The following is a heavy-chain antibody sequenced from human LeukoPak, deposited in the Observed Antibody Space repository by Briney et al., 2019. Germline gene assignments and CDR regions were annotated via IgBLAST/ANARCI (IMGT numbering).Heavy chain of an antibody. J-gene: IGHJ6*04. CDR2: MNPNSGNT. D-gene: IGHD3-10*01. CDR3: ARGILWFGDDV. Sequence: GAAVKVSCKASGYTFTNYDINWVRQATGQGLEWMGWMNPNSGNTGYAQKFQGRVTMTRNTSISTAYMELSSLRSEDTAVYYCARGILWFGDDVWGKGTTVTISS. V-gene: IGHV1-8*01. CDR1: GYTFTNYD.